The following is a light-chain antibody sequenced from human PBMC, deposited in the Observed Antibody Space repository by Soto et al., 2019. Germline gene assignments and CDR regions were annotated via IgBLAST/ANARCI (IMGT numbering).Light chain of an antibody. J-gene: IGLJ2*01. CDR1: SSDVGGYNY. Sequence: QSALTQPASVSGSPGQSITISCTGTSSDVGGYNYVSWYQQHPGKAPKLMMYDVSNRPSGVSNRFSGSKSGNTASLTISGLQAEDEADYYCSSYTRSSTYVVFGGGTQLTVL. CDR2: DVS. V-gene: IGLV2-14*01. CDR3: SSYTRSSTYVV.